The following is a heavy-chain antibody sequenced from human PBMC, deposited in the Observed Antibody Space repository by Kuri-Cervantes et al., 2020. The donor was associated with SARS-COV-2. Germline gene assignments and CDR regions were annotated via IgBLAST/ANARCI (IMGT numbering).Heavy chain of an antibody. J-gene: IGHJ3*02. CDR1: ETTFPNYD. D-gene: IGHD5-18*01. CDR2: VKTNSGNT. CDR3: ARVQQGAFDI. V-gene: IGHV1-8*01. Sequence: ASVKVSCKTPETTFPNYDINWVRQATGQGLEWMGMVKTNSGNTLYAQFFQGRVTMTRDISTSTVYMELSSLRSEDTAVYYCARVQQGAFDIWGQGTMVTVSS.